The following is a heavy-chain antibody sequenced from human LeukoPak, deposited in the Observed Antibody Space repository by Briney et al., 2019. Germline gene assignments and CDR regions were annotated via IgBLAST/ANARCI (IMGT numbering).Heavy chain of an antibody. CDR3: ARSYIAVAGTRWFDP. D-gene: IGHD6-19*01. V-gene: IGHV5-10-1*01. J-gene: IGHJ5*02. Sequence: GESLKISCKGSGYSFTIYWISWVRQMREKGLEWMGRIDPSDSYTNYSPSFQGHVTISDDKSISTAYLQWSSLTASDTAMYYCARSYIAVAGTRWFDPWGQGTLVTVSS. CDR1: GYSFTIYW. CDR2: IDPSDSYT.